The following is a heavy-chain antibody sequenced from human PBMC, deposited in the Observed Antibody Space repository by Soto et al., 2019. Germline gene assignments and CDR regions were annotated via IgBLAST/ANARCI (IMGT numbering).Heavy chain of an antibody. Sequence: GWSLRLSCAASGFTFSSYSMNWVRQAPGKGLEWVSSISSSSSYIYYADSVKGRFTISRDNAKNSLYLQMNSLRAEDTAVYYCASSLYASVGNLVKSASTDYWGQGTLVTVSS. CDR1: GFTFSSYS. J-gene: IGHJ4*02. CDR3: ASSLYASVGNLVKSASTDY. D-gene: IGHD2-8*01. V-gene: IGHV3-21*01. CDR2: ISSSSSYI.